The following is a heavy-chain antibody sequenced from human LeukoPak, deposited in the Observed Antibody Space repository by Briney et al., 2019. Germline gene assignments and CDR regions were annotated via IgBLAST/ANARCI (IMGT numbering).Heavy chain of an antibody. V-gene: IGHV3-7*01. CDR1: GFTFSSYW. Sequence: GGSLRLSCAASGFTFSSYWMSWVRQAPGKGLEWVANIKQDGSEKYYVDSVKGRFTISRDNAKNSLYLQMNSLRAEDTAVYYCARDPAAGMAYYYYYMDAWGKGTTVTVSS. D-gene: IGHD6-13*01. CDR2: IKQDGSEK. CDR3: ARDPAAGMAYYYYYMDA. J-gene: IGHJ6*03.